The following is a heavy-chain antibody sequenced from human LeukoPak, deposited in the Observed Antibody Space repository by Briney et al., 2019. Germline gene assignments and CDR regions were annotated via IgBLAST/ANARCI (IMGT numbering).Heavy chain of an antibody. CDR3: ARGVVGATTGYYFDY. CDR2: IYTSGST. D-gene: IGHD1-26*01. V-gene: IGHV4-4*07. CDR1: GGSISSYY. J-gene: IGHJ4*02. Sequence: PSETLSLTCTVSGGSISSYYWSWIRQPAGKGLEWIGRIYTSGSTNYNPSLKSRVTMSVDTPKNQFSLKLSSVTAADTAVYYCARGVVGATTGYYFDYWGQGTLVTVSS.